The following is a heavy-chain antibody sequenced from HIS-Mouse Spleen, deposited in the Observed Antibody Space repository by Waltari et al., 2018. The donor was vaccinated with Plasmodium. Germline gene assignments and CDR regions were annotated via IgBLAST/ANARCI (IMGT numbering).Heavy chain of an antibody. D-gene: IGHD6-13*01. J-gene: IGHJ2*01. CDR3: ASSWYWYFDL. CDR1: GFTFSSYW. Sequence: AASGFTFSSYWMSWVRQAPGKGLEWVDKINQDGSEKCYVDSGKGRFTISRDNAKNSLYLQMNSLRAEDTAVYYCASSWYWYFDLWGRGTLVTVSS. V-gene: IGHV3-7*01. CDR2: INQDGSEK.